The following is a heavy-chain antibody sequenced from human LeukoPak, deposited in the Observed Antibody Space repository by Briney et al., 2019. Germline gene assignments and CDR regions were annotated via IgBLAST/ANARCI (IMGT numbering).Heavy chain of an antibody. V-gene: IGHV3-11*04. J-gene: IGHJ4*02. CDR2: ISSSGSTI. Sequence: PGGSLRLSCAASGFTFSDYYMSWIRQAPGKGLEWVSYISSSGSTIYYADSVKGRFTISRDNSKNTLYLQMNSLRAEDTAVYYCARDLYGNSEGNYFDYWGQGTLVTVSS. CDR1: GFTFSDYY. CDR3: ARDLYGNSEGNYFDY. D-gene: IGHD4-23*01.